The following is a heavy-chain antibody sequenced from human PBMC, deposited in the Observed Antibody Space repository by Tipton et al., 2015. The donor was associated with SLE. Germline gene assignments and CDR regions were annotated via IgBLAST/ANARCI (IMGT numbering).Heavy chain of an antibody. V-gene: IGHV4-4*02. CDR3: ARHYDSLTPFDY. D-gene: IGHD3-22*01. CDR1: GGSINSSHW. Sequence: TLSLTCAVSGGSINSSHWWSWVRQPPGKGLEWIGEIYRSGSTTYNPSLESRVTISIDKSKNQFSLKLSSVTAADTAVYYRARHYDSLTPFDYWGQGTLVTVSS. J-gene: IGHJ4*02. CDR2: IYRSGST.